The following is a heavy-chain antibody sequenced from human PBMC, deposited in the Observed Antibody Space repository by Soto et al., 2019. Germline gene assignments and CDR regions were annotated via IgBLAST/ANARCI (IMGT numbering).Heavy chain of an antibody. CDR2: IYYSGST. CDR1: GGSISSGDYY. J-gene: IGHJ6*02. V-gene: IGHV4-30-4*01. CDR3: ARGITIFTV. Sequence: SETLSLTCTVSGGSISSGDYYWSWIRQPPGKGLEYIGYIYYSGSTYYNPSLKSRVAISVDTSNNQFSLKLSSVTAADTAVYYCARGITIFTVWGQGTTVTVSS. D-gene: IGHD3-3*01.